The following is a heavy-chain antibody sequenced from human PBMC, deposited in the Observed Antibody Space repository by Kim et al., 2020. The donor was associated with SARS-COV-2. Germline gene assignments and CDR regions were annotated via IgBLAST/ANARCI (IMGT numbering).Heavy chain of an antibody. Sequence: STSYAQKFQGRVTMTRDTSTSTVYMELSSLRSEDTAVYYCARADSGSWDYWGQGTLVTVSS. D-gene: IGHD1-26*01. CDR2: ST. CDR3: ARADSGSWDY. J-gene: IGHJ4*02. V-gene: IGHV1-46*01.